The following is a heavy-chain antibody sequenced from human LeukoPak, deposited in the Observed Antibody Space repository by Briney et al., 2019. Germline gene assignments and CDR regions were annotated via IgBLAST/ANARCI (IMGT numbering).Heavy chain of an antibody. J-gene: IGHJ6*03. Sequence: PGGSLRLSCAASGFTFSSYWMSWVRQAPGKGLEWVANIKQDGSEKYYVDSVKGRFTISRDNAKNSLYLQMKSLRAGDTAVYYCARALGYSYGLYYYYYMDVWGKGTTVTVSS. CDR2: IKQDGSEK. CDR3: ARALGYSYGLYYYYYMDV. V-gene: IGHV3-7*01. D-gene: IGHD5-18*01. CDR1: GFTFSSYW.